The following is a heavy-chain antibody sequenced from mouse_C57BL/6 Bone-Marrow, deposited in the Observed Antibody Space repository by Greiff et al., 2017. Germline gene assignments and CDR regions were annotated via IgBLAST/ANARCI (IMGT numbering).Heavy chain of an antibody. J-gene: IGHJ3*01. V-gene: IGHV1-15*01. CDR3: TRFDSSGPSPAY. D-gene: IGHD3-2*02. Sequence: VKLMESGAELVRPGASVTLSCKASGYTFTDYEMHWVKQTPVHGLEWIGAIDPETGGTAYNQKFKGKAILTADKSSSTAYMELRSLTSEDSAVYYCTRFDSSGPSPAYWGQGTLVTVSA. CDR2: IDPETGGT. CDR1: GYTFTDYE.